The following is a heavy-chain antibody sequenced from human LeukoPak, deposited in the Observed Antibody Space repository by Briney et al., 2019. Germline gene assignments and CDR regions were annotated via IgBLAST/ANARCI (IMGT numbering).Heavy chain of an antibody. V-gene: IGHV4-59*01. CDR1: GGSISSYY. CDR3: ARVNYYYYYMDV. CDR2: IYYSGST. D-gene: IGHD3-22*01. J-gene: IGHJ6*03. Sequence: SETLSLTCTVSGGSISSYYWSWIRQPPGKGLEWIGYIYYSGSTNYNRSLKSRVTISVDTSKNQFSLKLSSVTAADTAVYYCARVNYYYYYMDVWGKGTTVTVS.